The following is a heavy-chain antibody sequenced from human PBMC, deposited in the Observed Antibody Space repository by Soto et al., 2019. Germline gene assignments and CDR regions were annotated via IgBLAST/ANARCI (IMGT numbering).Heavy chain of an antibody. D-gene: IGHD3-22*01. V-gene: IGHV1-18*01. J-gene: IGHJ4*02. CDR2: FSAYNGNT. CDR3: ASRYYYDSSGPGPPDY. CDR1: GYTFTSYG. Sequence: ASVKVSCKASGYTFTSYGISWVRQAPGQGLEWMGWFSAYNGNTNYAQKLQGRVTMTTDTSTSTAYMELRSLRSDDTAVYYCASRYYYDSSGPGPPDYWGQGTLVTVSS.